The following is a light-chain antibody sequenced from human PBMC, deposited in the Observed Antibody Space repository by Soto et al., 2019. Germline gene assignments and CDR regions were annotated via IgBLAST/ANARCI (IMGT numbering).Light chain of an antibody. CDR2: DAS. CDR3: QQRTNLIFT. CDR1: QRVSNY. J-gene: IGKJ3*01. V-gene: IGKV3-11*01. Sequence: EVVLTQSPATLSLSPGERATLSCRASQRVSNYLAWYLQKPGQAPRLLIYDASNRATGIPVRFSVSGSVTDLTLTISSIDPDDFAVYYCQQRTNLIFTFVPGPSVDIK.